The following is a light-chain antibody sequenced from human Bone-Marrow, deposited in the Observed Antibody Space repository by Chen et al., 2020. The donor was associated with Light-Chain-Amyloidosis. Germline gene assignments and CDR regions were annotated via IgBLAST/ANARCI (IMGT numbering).Light chain of an antibody. V-gene: IGLV3-21*02. Sequence: SYVLTQPSSVSLAPGQTATLACGGNNIGSSSVHWYQQTPGQAPLLVVYDESDRPSGIPRRLSGSNSGNTATLTISRVEAGDEADYYGQVWDRSSDRPVFGGGTKLTVL. CDR2: DES. CDR1: NIGSSS. J-gene: IGLJ3*02. CDR3: QVWDRSSDRPV.